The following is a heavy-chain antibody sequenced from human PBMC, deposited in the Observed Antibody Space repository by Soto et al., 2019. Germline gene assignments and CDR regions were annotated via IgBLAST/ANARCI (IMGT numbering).Heavy chain of an antibody. CDR2: MNPNSGNT. J-gene: IGHJ4*02. V-gene: IGHV1-8*01. D-gene: IGHD3-22*01. Sequence: QVQLVQSGAEVKKPGASVKVSCKASGYTFTSYDINWVRQATGQGLEWMGWMNPNSGNTGYAQKFQGRVTMTRNTSISTAYMEMSRLRSEETAVYYCARSRGSSGYCFDYWGQGTLVTVSS. CDR1: GYTFTSYD. CDR3: ARSRGSSGYCFDY.